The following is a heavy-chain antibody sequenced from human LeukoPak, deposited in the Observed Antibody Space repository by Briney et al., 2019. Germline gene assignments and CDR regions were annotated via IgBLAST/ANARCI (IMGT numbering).Heavy chain of an antibody. J-gene: IGHJ6*03. V-gene: IGHV4-4*07. D-gene: IGHD2-15*01. CDR1: GGSISSYY. CDR2: IYTSGST. CDR3: ASGKTTRYYYYYMDV. Sequence: SETLSLTCTVSGGSISSYYWSWLRQPAGKGLEWLGRIYTSGSTNYNPSLKSRVTMSVDTSKNQFSLKLSSVTAADTAVYYCASGKTTRYYYYYMDVWGKGTTVTVSS.